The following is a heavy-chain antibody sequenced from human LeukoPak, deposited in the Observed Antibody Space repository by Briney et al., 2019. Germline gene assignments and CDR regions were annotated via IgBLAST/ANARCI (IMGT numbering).Heavy chain of an antibody. CDR1: GGSISSSSYY. V-gene: IGHV4-39*07. J-gene: IGHJ4*02. CDR3: ARICSGGSCYY. Sequence: SETLSLTCTVSGGSISSSSYYWGWIRQPPGKGLEWIGSIYYSGSTYYNPSLKSRVTISVDTSKNQFSLKLSSVTAADTAVYYCARICSGGSCYYWGQGTLVTVSS. CDR2: IYYSGST. D-gene: IGHD2-15*01.